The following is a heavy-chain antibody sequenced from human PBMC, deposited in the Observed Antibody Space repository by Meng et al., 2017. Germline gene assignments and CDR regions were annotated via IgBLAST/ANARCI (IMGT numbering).Heavy chain of an antibody. D-gene: IGHD3-10*01. J-gene: IGHJ4*02. CDR3: ARGLGLVDYYGSGSYDYFDY. Sequence: GESLKISCAASGFTFSDYYMSWIRQAPGKGLEWVSYISSSGRTIYYADSVKGRFTISRDNAKNSLYLQMNSLRAEDTAVYYCARGLGLVDYYGSGSYDYFDYWGQGTLVTVSS. CDR1: GFTFSDYY. V-gene: IGHV3-11*04. CDR2: ISSSGRTI.